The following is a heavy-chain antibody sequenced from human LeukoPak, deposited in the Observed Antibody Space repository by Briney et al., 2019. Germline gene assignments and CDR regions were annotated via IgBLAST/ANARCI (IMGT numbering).Heavy chain of an antibody. CDR1: GGSFSSYA. Sequence: SVKVSCKARGGSFSSYAISWVRQAPGQGLEWMGRIIPIFGTANYAQKFQGRVTITTDESTSTAYMELSSLRSEDTAVYYCAGSGYDSFGAFDIWGQGTMVTVSS. CDR3: AGSGYDSFGAFDI. J-gene: IGHJ3*02. V-gene: IGHV1-69*05. D-gene: IGHD5-12*01. CDR2: IIPIFGTA.